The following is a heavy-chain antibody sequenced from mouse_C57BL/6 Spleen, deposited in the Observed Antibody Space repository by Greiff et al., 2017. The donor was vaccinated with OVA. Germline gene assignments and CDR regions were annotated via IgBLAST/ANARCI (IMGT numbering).Heavy chain of an antibody. CDR3: ARLGGYFDY. Sequence: VQLQQPGAELVRPGSSVKLSCKASGYTFTSYWMHWVKQRPIQGLEWIGNIDPSDSETHSNQKFKDKATLTVDKSSSTAYMQLSSLTSEDSAVYYCARLGGYFDYWGQGTTLTVSS. D-gene: IGHD3-1*01. J-gene: IGHJ2*01. CDR2: IDPSDSET. CDR1: GYTFTSYW. V-gene: IGHV1-52*01.